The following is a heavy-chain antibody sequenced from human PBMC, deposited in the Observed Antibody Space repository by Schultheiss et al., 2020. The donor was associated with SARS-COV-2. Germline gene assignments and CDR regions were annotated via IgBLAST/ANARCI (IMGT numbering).Heavy chain of an antibody. Sequence: SETLSLTCTVSGGSISSYYWSWIRQPPGKGLEWIGYIYYSGSTYYNPSLKSRVTISVDTSKNQFSLKLSSVTAADTAVYYYASIVGGGYDSDYWGQGTLVTVSS. CDR2: IYYSGST. V-gene: IGHV4-59*12. J-gene: IGHJ4*01. CDR1: GGSISSYY. CDR3: ASIVGGGYDSDY. D-gene: IGHD5-12*01.